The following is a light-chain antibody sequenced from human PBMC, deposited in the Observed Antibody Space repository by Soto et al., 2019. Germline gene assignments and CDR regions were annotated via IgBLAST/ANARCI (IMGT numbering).Light chain of an antibody. CDR2: VAS. CDR3: QQYKKWPPLT. V-gene: IGKV3-15*01. Sequence: EIVMTQSPATLSVSPGERATLSCRASQSVSSNLAWYQQKPGQAPRLLIYVASTRATGIPARFSGSGSGTEFTLTISSLQSEDFAVYYCQQYKKWPPLTFGGGTKVEI. CDR1: QSVSSN. J-gene: IGKJ4*01.